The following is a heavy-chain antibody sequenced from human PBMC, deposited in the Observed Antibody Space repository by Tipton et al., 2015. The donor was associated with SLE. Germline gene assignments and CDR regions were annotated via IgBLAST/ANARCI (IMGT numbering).Heavy chain of an antibody. CDR3: ARFRYYDLLYYFDY. V-gene: IGHV4-34*01. D-gene: IGHD3-3*01. Sequence: TLSPTCAVYGGSFSGYYWSWIRQPPGKGLEWIGEINHSGSTNYNPSLKSRVTISVDTSKNQFSLKLSSVTAADTAVYYCARFRYYDLLYYFDYWGQGTLVTVSS. J-gene: IGHJ4*02. CDR2: INHSGST. CDR1: GGSFSGYY.